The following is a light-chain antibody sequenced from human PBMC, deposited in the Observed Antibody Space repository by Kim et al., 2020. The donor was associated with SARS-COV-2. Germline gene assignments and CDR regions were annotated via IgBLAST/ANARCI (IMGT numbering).Light chain of an antibody. V-gene: IGKV3-15*01. J-gene: IGKJ2*01. CDR1: QRGSSN. Sequence: SVAPGERATISCRASQRGSSNLAWYQQKTGHAPSLLIYGASTRAAGIPSRCSGSGAGTEFTLTISSLQSDDFAVVSCQQYYNCPYTFGQGTKLEI. CDR2: GAS. CDR3: QQYYNCPYT.